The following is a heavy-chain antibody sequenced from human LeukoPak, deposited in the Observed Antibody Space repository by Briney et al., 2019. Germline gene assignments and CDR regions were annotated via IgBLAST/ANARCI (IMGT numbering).Heavy chain of an antibody. V-gene: IGHV3-21*01. D-gene: IGHD3-9*01. CDR2: ISSSSSYI. J-gene: IGHJ4*02. Sequence: GGSLRLSCAASGFTFSSYSMNWVRQASGKGLEWVSSISSSSSYIYYADSVKGRFTISRDNSKNTLYLQMNSLRAEDTAVYYCARADYDILTGGESFDYWGQGTLVTVSS. CDR1: GFTFSSYS. CDR3: ARADYDILTGGESFDY.